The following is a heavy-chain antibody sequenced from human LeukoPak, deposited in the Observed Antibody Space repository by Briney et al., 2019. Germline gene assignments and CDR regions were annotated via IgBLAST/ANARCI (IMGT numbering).Heavy chain of an antibody. CDR3: ARSYSSSWYNAFDI. CDR1: GYTFTAYY. D-gene: IGHD6-13*01. V-gene: IGHV1-69*13. J-gene: IGHJ3*02. CDR2: IIPIFGTA. Sequence: SVKVSCKASGYTFTAYYVHWVRQAPGQGLEWMGGIIPIFGTANYAQKFQGRVTITADESTSTAYMELSSLRSEDTAVYYCARSYSSSWYNAFDIWGQGTMVTVSS.